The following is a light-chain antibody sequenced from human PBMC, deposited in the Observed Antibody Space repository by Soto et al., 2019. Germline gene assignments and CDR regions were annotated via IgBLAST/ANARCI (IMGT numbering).Light chain of an antibody. CDR3: QQLTNFRFT. Sequence: IQMTQSPSSLSASVGDRVTITCRASQGIRNDLGWYQQKPGKAPQLLIYGASTLQSGVPSRFSGSGSGTDFTLTISSLQPEDFATYYCQQLTNFRFTFGQGTKLDIK. CDR2: GAS. CDR1: QGIRND. V-gene: IGKV1-6*01. J-gene: IGKJ2*01.